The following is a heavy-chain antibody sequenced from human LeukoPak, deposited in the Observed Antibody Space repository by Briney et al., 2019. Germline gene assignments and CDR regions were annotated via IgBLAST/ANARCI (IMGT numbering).Heavy chain of an antibody. CDR2: ISGSGGST. CDR1: GFTFSSYA. V-gene: IGHV3-23*01. CDR3: AKGRAVAGIFYYGMDV. J-gene: IGHJ6*02. D-gene: IGHD6-19*01. Sequence: GRSLRLSCGASGFTFSSYAMSWVRQAPGKGLEWVSAISGSGGSTYYADSVKGRFTISRDNSKNTLYLQMNSLRAEDTAVYYCAKGRAVAGIFYYGMDVWGQGTTVTVSS.